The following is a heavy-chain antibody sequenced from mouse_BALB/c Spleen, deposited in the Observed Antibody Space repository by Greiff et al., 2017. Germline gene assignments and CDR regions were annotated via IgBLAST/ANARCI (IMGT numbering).Heavy chain of an antibody. V-gene: IGHV5-6*01. CDR2: ISSGGSYT. J-gene: IGHJ3*01. Sequence: EVMLVESGGDLVKPGGSLKLSCAASGFTFSSYGMSWVRQTPDKRLEWVATISSGGSYTYYPDSVKGRFTISRDNAKNTLYLQMSSLKSEDTAMYYCARITTVVAEGAWFAYWGQGTLVTVSA. CDR1: GFTFSSYG. D-gene: IGHD1-1*01. CDR3: ARITTVVAEGAWFAY.